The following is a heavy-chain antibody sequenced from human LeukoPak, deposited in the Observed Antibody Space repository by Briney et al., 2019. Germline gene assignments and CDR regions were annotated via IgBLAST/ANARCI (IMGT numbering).Heavy chain of an antibody. CDR2: ISYDGSNK. CDR1: GFTFSSYA. CDR3: ARGGIGELLGPYDY. Sequence: PGGSLRLSCAASGFTFSSYAMHWVRQAPGKGLEWVVVISYDGSNKYYADSVKGRFTISRDNSKNTLYLQMNSLRAEDTAVYYCARGGIGELLGPYDYWGQGTLVTVSS. J-gene: IGHJ4*02. V-gene: IGHV3-30*04. D-gene: IGHD3-10*01.